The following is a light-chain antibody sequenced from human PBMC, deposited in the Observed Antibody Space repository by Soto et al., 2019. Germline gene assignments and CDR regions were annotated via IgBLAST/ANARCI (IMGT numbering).Light chain of an antibody. CDR3: QQYGSSPLT. J-gene: IGKJ4*01. V-gene: IGKV3-20*01. CDR1: HSVSSSF. Sequence: EMVLTQSPGTLSLSPGESATHSCRASHSVSSSFLAWYQQKPGQAPRLLIYGASSRATGIPDRFSGSGSGTDFTLTISRLEPEDVAVYYCQQYGSSPLTFGGGTKVEIK. CDR2: GAS.